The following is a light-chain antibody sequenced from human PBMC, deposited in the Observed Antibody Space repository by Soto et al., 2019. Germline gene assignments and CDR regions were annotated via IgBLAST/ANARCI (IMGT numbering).Light chain of an antibody. CDR3: HQRNK. V-gene: IGKV3-11*01. CDR2: DTS. CDR1: QFLSSY. Sequence: EVVLTRSPATLSFAPGEIATLSCRASQFLSSYLAWYQQKPGQPPRLLIYDTSNRATGIPARFSGSRSGTDFTLTISSLEPEDFGVYFCHQRNKFGQGTRLEIK. J-gene: IGKJ5*01.